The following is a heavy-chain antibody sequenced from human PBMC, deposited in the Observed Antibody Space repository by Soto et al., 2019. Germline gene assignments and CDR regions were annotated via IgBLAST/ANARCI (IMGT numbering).Heavy chain of an antibody. J-gene: IGHJ4*02. CDR3: AKASLHLGELSLSDY. D-gene: IGHD3-16*02. CDR1: GFTVSSYA. CDR2: ISGSGGST. Sequence: PGGSMRLSCAASGFTVSSYAMSWVRQAPGKGLEWVSAISGSGGSTYYADSVKGRFTISRDNSKNTLYLQMNSLRAEDTAVYYCAKASLHLGELSLSDYWGQGTLVTVSS. V-gene: IGHV3-23*01.